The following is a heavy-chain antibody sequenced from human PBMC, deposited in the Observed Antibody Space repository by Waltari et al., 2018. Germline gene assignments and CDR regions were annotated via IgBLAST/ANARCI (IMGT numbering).Heavy chain of an antibody. CDR3: ARVGIYDILTGYYRGVDY. Sequence: QVQLQESGPGLVNPSQTLSLTCTVPGDSFSRGGYYWSWIRQHPGKGLEWIGYIAYRGSTYYNPSLKSRVTISVDTSKNQFSLKLSSVTAADTAVYYCARVGIYDILTGYYRGVDYWGQGTLVTVSS. D-gene: IGHD3-9*01. CDR2: IAYRGST. J-gene: IGHJ4*02. V-gene: IGHV4-31*03. CDR1: GDSFSRGGYY.